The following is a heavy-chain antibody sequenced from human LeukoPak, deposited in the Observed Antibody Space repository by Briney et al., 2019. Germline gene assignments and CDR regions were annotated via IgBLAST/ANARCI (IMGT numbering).Heavy chain of an antibody. CDR2: ISSSSSYI. D-gene: IGHD6-19*01. Sequence: GGSLRLSCAASGFTFSSYSMNWVRQAPGKGLEWVSSISSSSSYICYADSVKGRFTISRDNAKNSLYLQMNSLRAEDTAVYYCARWSTNGWYYFDYRGQGTLVTVSS. CDR3: ARWSTNGWYYFDY. J-gene: IGHJ4*02. CDR1: GFTFSSYS. V-gene: IGHV3-21*01.